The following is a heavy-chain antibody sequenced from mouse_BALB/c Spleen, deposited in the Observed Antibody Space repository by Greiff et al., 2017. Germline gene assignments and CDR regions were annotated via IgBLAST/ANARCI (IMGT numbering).Heavy chain of an antibody. CDR3: ARDYYGSSSTFAY. D-gene: IGHD1-1*01. J-gene: IGHJ3*01. CDR1: GFSLTSYG. CDR2: IWAGGST. V-gene: IGHV2-9*02. Sequence: VHLVESGPGLVAPSQSLSITCTVSGFSLTSYGVHWVRQPPGKGLEWLGVIWAGGSTNYNSALMSRLSISKDNSKSQVFLRMNSLQTDDTAMYYCARDYYGSSSTFAYWGQGTLVAVSA.